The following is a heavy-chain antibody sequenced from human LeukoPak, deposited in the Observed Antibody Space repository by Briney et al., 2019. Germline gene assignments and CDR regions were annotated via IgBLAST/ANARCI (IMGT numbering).Heavy chain of an antibody. D-gene: IGHD4-17*01. Sequence: GGSLRLSCATSGFIFSKYAMMWVRQAPERGLQLVAVISGSGTSYADFAKGRFTISRDNFKNTLYLQMNSLRAEDTAIYYCARDPNGDYVGAFDMWGQGTMVTVSS. J-gene: IGHJ3*02. CDR3: ARDPNGDYVGAFDM. CDR2: ISGSGT. CDR1: GFIFSKYA. V-gene: IGHV3-23*01.